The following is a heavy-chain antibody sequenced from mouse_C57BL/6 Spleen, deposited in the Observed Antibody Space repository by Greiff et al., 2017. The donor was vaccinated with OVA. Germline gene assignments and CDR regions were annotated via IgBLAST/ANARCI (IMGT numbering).Heavy chain of an antibody. V-gene: IGHV5-4*03. D-gene: IGHD1-1*01. Sequence: EVNVVESGGGLVKPGGSLKLSCAASGFTFSSYAMSWVRQTPEKRLEWVATISDGGSYTYYPDNVKGRFTISRDNAKNNLYLQMSHLKSEDTAMYYCATYYYGGAMDYWGQGTSVTVSS. CDR1: GFTFSSYA. CDR2: ISDGGSYT. CDR3: ATYYYGGAMDY. J-gene: IGHJ4*01.